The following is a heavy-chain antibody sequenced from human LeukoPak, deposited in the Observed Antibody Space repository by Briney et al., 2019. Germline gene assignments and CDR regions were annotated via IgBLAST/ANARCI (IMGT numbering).Heavy chain of an antibody. CDR2: IYHSGST. Sequence: SETLSLTCIVSPGYISSNYWSWIRQPPGKGLEWIGHIYHSGSTNYNPSLKSRVTMSVDTSKNQFSLRLSSVTAADTAVYYCATVVLYSGYYFDYWGQGTLVTVSS. CDR3: ATVVLYSGYYFDY. V-gene: IGHV4-59*01. J-gene: IGHJ4*02. CDR1: PGYISSNY. D-gene: IGHD5-12*01.